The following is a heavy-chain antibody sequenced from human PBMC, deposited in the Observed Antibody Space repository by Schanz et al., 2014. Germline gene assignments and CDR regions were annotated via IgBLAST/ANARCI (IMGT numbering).Heavy chain of an antibody. J-gene: IGHJ6*02. CDR2: MYYSYTGNT. CDR1: GGSISSYY. V-gene: IGHV4-59*12. D-gene: IGHD5-12*01. Sequence: QVQLQESGPGLVKPSETLSLTCTVSGGSISSYYWSWIRQPPGKGLEWIGYMYYSYTGNTYYNPSXXXRVTMSVNTSKNQFSLKLTSVNAADTAVYYCARAYSGYDLGFYYYGLDVWGQGTTVTVSS. CDR3: ARAYSGYDLGFYYYGLDV.